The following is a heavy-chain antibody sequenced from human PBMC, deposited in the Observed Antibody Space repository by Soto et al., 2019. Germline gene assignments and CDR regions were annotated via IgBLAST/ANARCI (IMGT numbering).Heavy chain of an antibody. CDR1: GFTFRTYT. CDR3: ARDRGYDAHDYYYNAMDV. J-gene: IGHJ6*02. V-gene: IGHV3-21*01. Sequence: EVQLVESGGGLVKPGGSLRLSCVASGFTFRTYTMNWVRQAPGKGLEWVSGIRGFSPYTFYAESVKGRFTISRDNAKNSLYLQMNSLGVEDTAVYYCARDRGYDAHDYYYNAMDVWGPGTTVTVSS. D-gene: IGHD2-15*01. CDR2: IRGFSPYT.